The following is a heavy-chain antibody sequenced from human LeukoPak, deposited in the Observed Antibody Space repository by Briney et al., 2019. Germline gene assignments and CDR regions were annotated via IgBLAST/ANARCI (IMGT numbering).Heavy chain of an antibody. Sequence: GGSLRLSCAASGFTFDDYAMHWVRQAPGKGLEWVSGISWNSGDKDYADSVKGRFTISRDNAKNSLYLQMNSLRTEDTAFYYCSNASAIAMDDWYFDLWGRGILVIVSS. D-gene: IGHD6-19*01. V-gene: IGHV3-9*01. CDR3: SNASAIAMDDWYFDL. CDR2: ISWNSGDK. J-gene: IGHJ2*01. CDR1: GFTFDDYA.